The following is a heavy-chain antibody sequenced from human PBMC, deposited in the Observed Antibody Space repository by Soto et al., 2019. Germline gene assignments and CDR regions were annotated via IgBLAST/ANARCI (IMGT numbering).Heavy chain of an antibody. CDR3: ARAPRDFWSGYPRGWFDP. CDR1: GYTFTSYD. Sequence: QVQLVQSGAEVKKPGASVKVSCKASGYTFTSYDINWVRQATGQGLEWMGWMNPNSGNTGYAQKFQGRVTMTRNTSISTAYMELSSLRSEDTAVYYCARAPRDFWSGYPRGWFDPWGQGTLVTVSS. CDR2: MNPNSGNT. D-gene: IGHD3-3*01. V-gene: IGHV1-8*01. J-gene: IGHJ5*02.